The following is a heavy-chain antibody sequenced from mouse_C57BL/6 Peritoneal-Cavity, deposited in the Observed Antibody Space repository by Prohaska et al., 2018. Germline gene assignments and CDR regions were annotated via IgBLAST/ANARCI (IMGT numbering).Heavy chain of an antibody. J-gene: IGHJ4*01. D-gene: IGHD2-4*01. Sequence: EVQLQQSGTVLARPGASVKMSCKTSGYTFTSYWMHWVKQRPGQGLEWIGAIYPGNSDTSYNQKVKGKAKLTAVTSASTAYRELSSLTNEDSAVYYCTRSYDYGGDYYAMDYWGQGTSVTVSS. CDR2: IYPGNSDT. CDR1: GYTFTSYW. CDR3: TRSYDYGGDYYAMDY. V-gene: IGHV1-5*01.